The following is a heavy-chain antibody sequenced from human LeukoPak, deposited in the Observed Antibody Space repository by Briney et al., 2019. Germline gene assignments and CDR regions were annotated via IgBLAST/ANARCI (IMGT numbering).Heavy chain of an antibody. D-gene: IGHD2-15*01. CDR3: ARDLSLGYCSGGSCYQGYGAFDI. Sequence: PSETLSLTCTVSGGSISSYYWSWIRQPPGKGLEWIGYIYYSGSTNYNPSLKSRVTISVDTSKNQFSLKLSSVTAADTAVYYCARDLSLGYCSGGSCYQGYGAFDIWGQGTMVTVSS. CDR2: IYYSGST. J-gene: IGHJ3*02. V-gene: IGHV4-59*01. CDR1: GGSISSYY.